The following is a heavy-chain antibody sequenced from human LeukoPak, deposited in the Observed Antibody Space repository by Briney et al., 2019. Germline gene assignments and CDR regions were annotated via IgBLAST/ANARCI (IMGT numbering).Heavy chain of an antibody. CDR3: TRSGIEPRDFDN. V-gene: IGHV3-72*01. CDR1: GFTFRDHY. Sequence: PGGSLRLSCAASGFTFRDHYIDWVRQAPGKGLEWVGRSRDKGNSYSTAYAASVRGRFTISRDDSKNSVYLQMNSLKIEDTAVYYCTRSGIEPRDFDNWGQGTLVTVSS. CDR2: SRDKGNSYST. J-gene: IGHJ4*02. D-gene: IGHD1-14*01.